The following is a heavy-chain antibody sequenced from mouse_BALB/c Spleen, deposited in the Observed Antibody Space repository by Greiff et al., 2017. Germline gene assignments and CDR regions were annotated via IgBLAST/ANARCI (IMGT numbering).Heavy chain of an antibody. CDR2: IYPSDSYT. V-gene: IGHV1-69*02. CDR1: GYTFTSYW. CDR3: TREGDSSGFAY. D-gene: IGHD3-2*01. J-gene: IGHJ3*01. Sequence: QVQLKQSGAELVRPGASVKLSCKASGYTFTSYWINWVKQRPGQGLEWIGNIYPSDSYTNYNQKFKDKATLTVDKSSSTAYMQLSSPTSEDSAVYYCTREGDSSGFAYWGQGTLVTVSA.